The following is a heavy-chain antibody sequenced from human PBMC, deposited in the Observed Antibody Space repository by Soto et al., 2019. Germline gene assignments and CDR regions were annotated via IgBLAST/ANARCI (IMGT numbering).Heavy chain of an antibody. Sequence: SETLSLTCTVSGGSISSSSYYWGWIRQPPGKGLEWVGSIYYSGSTYYNPSLKSRVTISVDTSKNQFSLKLSPVTAADTAVYYCASAYYDYVWGMDYGMDVWGQGTTVTVSS. CDR3: ASAYYDYVWGMDYGMDV. CDR2: IYYSGST. J-gene: IGHJ6*02. D-gene: IGHD3-16*01. V-gene: IGHV4-39*01. CDR1: GGSISSSSYY.